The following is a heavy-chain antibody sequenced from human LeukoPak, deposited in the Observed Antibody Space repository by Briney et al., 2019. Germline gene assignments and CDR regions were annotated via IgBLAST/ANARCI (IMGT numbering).Heavy chain of an antibody. D-gene: IGHD2-2*01. Sequence: ASVKVSCKASGGTFSSYAISWVRQAPGQGLEWMGGIIPIFGTANYAQKFQGRVTITADESTSTAYMELSSLRSEDTAVYYCARGIVVVPAAMRETDYYYYMDVWGKGTTVTISS. V-gene: IGHV1-69*13. CDR2: IIPIFGTA. CDR1: GGTFSSYA. J-gene: IGHJ6*03. CDR3: ARGIVVVPAAMRETDYYYYMDV.